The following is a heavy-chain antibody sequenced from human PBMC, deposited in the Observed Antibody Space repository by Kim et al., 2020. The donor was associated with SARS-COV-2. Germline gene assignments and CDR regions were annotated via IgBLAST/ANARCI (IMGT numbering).Heavy chain of an antibody. CDR3: ASLANYFGDFDH. V-gene: IGHV3-74*01. CDR2: INNDGNRA. Sequence: GGSLRLSCAASGFIFKNYWMYWVRQAPGRGLVWVASINNDGNRAYYADSVRGRFTTSRDNAKNTLYIQMNSLRAEDTAVYYCASLANYFGDFDHWGRGTLVTVSS. CDR1: GFIFKNYW. D-gene: IGHD4-17*01. J-gene: IGHJ4*02.